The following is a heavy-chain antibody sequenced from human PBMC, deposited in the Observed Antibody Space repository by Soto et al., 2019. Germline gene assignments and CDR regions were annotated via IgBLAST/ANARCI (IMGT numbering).Heavy chain of an antibody. J-gene: IGHJ5*02. D-gene: IGHD3-22*01. CDR2: INPSGGST. V-gene: IGHV1-46*01. CDR1: GYTFTSYY. CDR3: ARDQAHSNYYDSSGYYSNWFDP. Sequence: ASVKVSCKASGYTFTSYYMHWVRQAPGQGLEWMGIINPSGGSTSYAQKFQGRVTMTRDTSTSTVYMELSSLRSEDTAVYYCARDQAHSNYYDSSGYYSNWFDPWGQGTLVTVSS.